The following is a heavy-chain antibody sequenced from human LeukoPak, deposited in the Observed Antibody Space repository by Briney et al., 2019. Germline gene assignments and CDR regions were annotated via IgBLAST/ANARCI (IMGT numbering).Heavy chain of an antibody. CDR1: GFTFSSYG. J-gene: IGHJ4*02. D-gene: IGHD3-3*01. CDR3: AKDLEWLAPGSGNYFDY. CDR2: ISYDGSNK. V-gene: IGHV3-30*18. Sequence: PGGSLRLSCAASGFTFSSYGMHGVRQAPGKGLEGVAVISYDGSNKYYADSVKGRFTISRDNSKNTLYLQMNSLRAEDTAVYYCAKDLEWLAPGSGNYFDYWGQGTLVTVSS.